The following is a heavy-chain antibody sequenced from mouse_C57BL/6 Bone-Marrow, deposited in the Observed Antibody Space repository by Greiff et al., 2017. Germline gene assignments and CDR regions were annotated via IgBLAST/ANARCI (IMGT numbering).Heavy chain of an antibody. CDR3: ARADVIRYYFDY. D-gene: IGHD1-1*01. J-gene: IGHJ2*01. CDR1: GYTFTDYY. Sequence: QVQLQQSGPELVKPGASVKISCKASGYTFTDYYIHWVKQRPGQGLEWIGWIFPGGGSTYYNEKFKGKATLTVDKSSSTAYMLLSSLTSEDSAVYFCARADVIRYYFDYWGQGTTLTVAS. V-gene: IGHV1-75*01. CDR2: IFPGGGST.